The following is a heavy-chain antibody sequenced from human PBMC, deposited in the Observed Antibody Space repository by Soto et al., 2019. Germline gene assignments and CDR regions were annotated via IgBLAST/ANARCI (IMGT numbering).Heavy chain of an antibody. V-gene: IGHV1-69*01. D-gene: IGHD3-10*01. J-gene: IGHJ6*02. CDR1: GGTFSSYA. CDR2: IIPIFGTA. CDR3: ARDYYGSGSYDGNYYYYGMDV. Sequence: GASVKVSCKASGGTFSSYAISWVRQAPGQGLEWMGGIIPIFGTANYAQKFQGRVTITADESTSTAYMELSSLRSEDTAVYYCARDYYGSGSYDGNYYYYGMDVWGQGTTVTVSS.